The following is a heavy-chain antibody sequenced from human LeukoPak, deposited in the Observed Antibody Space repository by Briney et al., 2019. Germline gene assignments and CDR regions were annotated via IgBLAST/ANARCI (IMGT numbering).Heavy chain of an antibody. CDR1: GFVFSTHV. CDR2: ISSTSTYI. J-gene: IGHJ4*02. V-gene: IGHV3-21*01. Sequence: GGSLRLSCAASGFVFSTHVMNWVRQAPGKGLEWVSSISSTSTYIFYADSVRGRFTISRDNAKNSLYLQMNSLRAEDTAVYYCARDYLAAAAYYFDYWGQGTLVTVSS. D-gene: IGHD6-13*01. CDR3: ARDYLAAAAYYFDY.